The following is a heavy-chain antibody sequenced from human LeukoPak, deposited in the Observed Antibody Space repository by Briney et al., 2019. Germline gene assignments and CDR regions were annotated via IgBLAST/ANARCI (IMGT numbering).Heavy chain of an antibody. CDR1: GFTFSTYW. Sequence: GGSLRLSCVASGFTFSTYWMHWVRQAPGKGLLWVSRLSGDGSSTKYADSLKGRFTISRDNAKNSLYLQMNSLRDEDTALYYCARVPYSTGAFDYWGQGTLVTVSS. V-gene: IGHV3-74*03. CDR3: ARVPYSTGAFDY. CDR2: LSGDGSST. J-gene: IGHJ4*02. D-gene: IGHD6-19*01.